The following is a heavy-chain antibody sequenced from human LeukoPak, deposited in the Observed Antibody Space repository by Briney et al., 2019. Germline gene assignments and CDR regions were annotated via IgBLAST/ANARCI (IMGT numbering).Heavy chain of an antibody. CDR2: IFYSGKT. Sequence: SETLSLTCTVSGGSISSSSHYWGWIRQPPGKGLEWIGTIFYSGKTYYNPTLKSRVTISVDTSKNQFSLKLSSVTAADTAVYFCARHGYCGSSNCYVVFDYWGQGTLVTVFS. CDR3: ARHGYCGSSNCYVVFDY. V-gene: IGHV4-39*01. J-gene: IGHJ4*02. D-gene: IGHD2-2*03. CDR1: GGSISSSSHY.